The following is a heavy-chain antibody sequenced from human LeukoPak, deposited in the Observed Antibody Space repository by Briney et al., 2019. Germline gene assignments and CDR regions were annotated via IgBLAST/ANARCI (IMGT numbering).Heavy chain of an antibody. D-gene: IGHD3-3*01. CDR2: IYYSGST. CDR1: GGSISSGGYY. Sequence: SETLSLTCTVSGGSISSGGYYWSWIRQHPGKGLEWIGYIYYSGSTYYNPSLKSRVTISVDTSKNQFSLKLSSVTAADTAVYYCARGNYDFWSGTTNYYFDYWGQGTLVTVSS. V-gene: IGHV4-31*03. J-gene: IGHJ4*02. CDR3: ARGNYDFWSGTTNYYFDY.